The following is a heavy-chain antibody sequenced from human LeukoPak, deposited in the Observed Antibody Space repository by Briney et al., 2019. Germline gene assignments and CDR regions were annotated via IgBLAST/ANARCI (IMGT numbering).Heavy chain of an antibody. CDR2: ITTMSSTI. V-gene: IGHV3-48*04. D-gene: IGHD3-22*01. CDR3: ARKYYYDNSGYPVAFDI. J-gene: IGHJ3*02. CDR1: GFTFSSYS. Sequence: GGSLRLSCAASGFTFSSYSMNWVRQAPGKGLEWVSYITTMSSTIYYADSVKGRFTISRDNGKNSLYLEMNSLRAEDTAVYYCARKYYYDNSGYPVAFDIWGQGTMVTV.